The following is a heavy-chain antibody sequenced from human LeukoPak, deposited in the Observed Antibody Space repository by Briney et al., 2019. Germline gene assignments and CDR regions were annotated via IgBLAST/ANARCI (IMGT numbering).Heavy chain of an antibody. J-gene: IGHJ4*02. V-gene: IGHV3-66*01. D-gene: IGHD6-6*01. CDR3: ARDSSSYYFDY. Sequence: GGSLRLSCAASGFSVTSNHMSWVRQAPGKGLEWVSIRFTISRDDSINTLYLQMNSLRAEDTAVYYCARDSSSYYFDYWGQGTLVTVSS. CDR1: GFSVTSNH.